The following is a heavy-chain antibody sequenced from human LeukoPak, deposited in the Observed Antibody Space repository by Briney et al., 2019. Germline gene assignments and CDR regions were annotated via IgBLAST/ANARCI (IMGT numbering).Heavy chain of an antibody. D-gene: IGHD3-3*01. J-gene: IGHJ4*02. V-gene: IGHV3-74*01. Sequence: GGSLRLSCAASGFTFSSYWMHWVRQAPGKGLVWVSRINTDGSSTSYADSVKGRFTISRDNAKNTLYLQMNSLRAEDTAVYYCARGVHYDFWSGYSKPLDYWGQGTLVTVSS. CDR2: INTDGSST. CDR3: ARGVHYDFWSGYSKPLDY. CDR1: GFTFSSYW.